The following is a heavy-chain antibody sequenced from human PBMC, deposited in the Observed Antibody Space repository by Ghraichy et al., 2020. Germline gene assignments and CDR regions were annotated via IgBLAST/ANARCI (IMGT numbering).Heavy chain of an antibody. CDR1: GGSISNDDYY. D-gene: IGHD4-23*01. CDR3: VSQGGWEVPLGFDY. V-gene: IGHV4-30-4*01. CDR2: IYHSGNT. Sequence: LSLTCTVSGGSISNDDYYWSWVRQPPGKGLEYLGYIYHSGNTYYSPSLKSRIAMSLDTSKNQFSLNLSSVTAADTAVYYCVSQGGWEVPLGFDYWGQGALVTVSS. J-gene: IGHJ4*02.